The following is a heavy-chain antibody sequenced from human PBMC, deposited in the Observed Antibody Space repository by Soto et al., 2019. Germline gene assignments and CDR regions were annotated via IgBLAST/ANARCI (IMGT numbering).Heavy chain of an antibody. Sequence: QVQLVESGGGVVQPGRSLRLSCAASGFTFSSYGMHWVRQAPGKGLEWVAVISYDGSNKYYADSVKGRFTISIDNSKNTLYLQMNSLRAEDTAVYYCAKGAAAAGFDYWGQGTLVTVSS. CDR1: GFTFSSYG. V-gene: IGHV3-30*18. CDR3: AKGAAAAGFDY. D-gene: IGHD6-13*01. CDR2: ISYDGSNK. J-gene: IGHJ4*02.